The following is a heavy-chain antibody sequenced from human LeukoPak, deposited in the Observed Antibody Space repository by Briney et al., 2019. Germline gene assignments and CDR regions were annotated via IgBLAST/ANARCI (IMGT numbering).Heavy chain of an antibody. D-gene: IGHD3-3*01. CDR1: GFTFSDYT. CDR2: ISRSSGYI. V-gene: IGHV3-21*04. J-gene: IGHJ4*02. CDR3: ARDQYDTWSRRGNFDS. Sequence: PGGSLRLSCAASGFTFSDYTMNWVRQAPGKGLEWVSSISRSSGYIYYADSVKGRFTISRDNTKNSLYLQMNSLRVEDTAVFYCARDQYDTWSRRGNFDSWGQGTLVIVSS.